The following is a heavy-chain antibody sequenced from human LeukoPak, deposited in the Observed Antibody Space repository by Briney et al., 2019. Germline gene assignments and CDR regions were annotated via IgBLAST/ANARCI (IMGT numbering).Heavy chain of an antibody. CDR1: GFTFSAYS. J-gene: IGHJ4*02. CDR3: ARTRMGTPTPTFDY. V-gene: IGHV3-21*01. CDR2: ISGRSTYT. Sequence: GGSLRLSCTASGFTFSAYSMNWVRQAPGKGLEWVSSISGRSTYTYYAASVQGRFTISRDDARDSLFPQMNSLRAEDTAVYYCARTRMGTPTPTFDYWGQGALVTVSS. D-gene: IGHD1-26*01.